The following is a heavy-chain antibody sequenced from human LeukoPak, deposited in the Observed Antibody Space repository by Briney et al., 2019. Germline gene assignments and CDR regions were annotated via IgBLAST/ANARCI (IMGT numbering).Heavy chain of an antibody. D-gene: IGHD4/OR15-4a*01. J-gene: IGHJ4*02. Sequence: SETLSLTCTVSGGSISTYYWSWIRQPPGKGLEWIGYIYYSGSTNYNPSLKSRVTISVDTSKSRFSLKLSSVTAADTAVYYCARDHSLTHDASYYFDYWGQGTLVTVSS. CDR1: GGSISTYY. CDR3: ARDHSLTHDASYYFDY. V-gene: IGHV4-59*01. CDR2: IYYSGST.